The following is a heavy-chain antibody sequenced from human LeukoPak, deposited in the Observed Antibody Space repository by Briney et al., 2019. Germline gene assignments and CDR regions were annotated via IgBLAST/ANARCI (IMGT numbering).Heavy chain of an antibody. Sequence: TSETLSLTCTVSGGSISSYYWSWIRQPPGKGLEWIGYIYYSGSTNYNPSLKSRVTISVDTSKNQFSLKLSSVTAADTAVYYCXXXXXXXXXXXXXXXXYXYGMDVWGQGTTVTVSS. J-gene: IGHJ6*02. CDR1: GGSISSYY. V-gene: IGHV4-59*08. CDR2: IYYSGST. CDR3: XXXXXXXXXXXXXXXXYXYGMDV.